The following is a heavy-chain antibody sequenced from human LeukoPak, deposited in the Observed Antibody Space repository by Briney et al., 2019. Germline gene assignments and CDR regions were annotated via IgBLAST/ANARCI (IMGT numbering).Heavy chain of an antibody. V-gene: IGHV1-46*01. CDR3: ARSELQFDYFDY. CDR1: GYTFTSYY. D-gene: IGHD5-24*01. Sequence: ASVKVPCKASGYTFTSYYMHWVRQAPGQGLEWMGIINPSGGSTSYEQKFQGRVTMTRDTSTSTVYMELSSLRSEDTAVYYCARSELQFDYFDYWGQGTLVTVSS. J-gene: IGHJ4*02. CDR2: INPSGGST.